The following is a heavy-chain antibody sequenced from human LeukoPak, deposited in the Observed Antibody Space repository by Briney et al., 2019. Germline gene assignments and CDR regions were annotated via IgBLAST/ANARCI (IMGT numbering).Heavy chain of an antibody. Sequence: GGSLRLSCAASGFSFSSFAMSWARQVPGKGLERVSVIIGTGGTTDYADSVKGRFTISRDNSKNMLYLQMSSLRAEDTAVYFCATLNTPFDYWGQGILVTVSS. CDR3: ATLNTPFDY. CDR2: IIGTGGTT. J-gene: IGHJ4*02. CDR1: GFSFSSFA. V-gene: IGHV3-23*01. D-gene: IGHD2-15*01.